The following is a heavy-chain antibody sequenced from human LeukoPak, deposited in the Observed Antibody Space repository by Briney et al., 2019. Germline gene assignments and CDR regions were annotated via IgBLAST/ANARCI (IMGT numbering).Heavy chain of an antibody. CDR1: GFTVSSNY. J-gene: IGHJ6*03. V-gene: IGHV3-66*02. CDR2: TYSGGST. D-gene: IGHD5-24*01. Sequence: PGGSLRLSCAASGFTVSSNYMSWVRQAPGKGLEWVSVTYSGGSTYYADSVKGRFTISRDNSKNTVYLQMNSLRAEDTAVYYCARDGWNTNMDVWGKGTTVTVSS. CDR3: ARDGWNTNMDV.